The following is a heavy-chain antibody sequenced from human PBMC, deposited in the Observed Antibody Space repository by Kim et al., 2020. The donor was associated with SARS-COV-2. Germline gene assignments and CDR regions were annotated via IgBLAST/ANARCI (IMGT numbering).Heavy chain of an antibody. D-gene: IGHD4-17*01. J-gene: IGHJ4*02. V-gene: IGHV4-39*01. Sequence: SETLSLTCTVSGGSISSSSYYWGWIRQPPGKGLEWIGSIYYSGSTYYNPSLKSRVTISVDTSKNQFSLKLSSVTAADTAVYYCARHATVPRVYYFDYWGQGTLVTVSS. CDR1: GGSISSSSYY. CDR2: IYYSGST. CDR3: ARHATVPRVYYFDY.